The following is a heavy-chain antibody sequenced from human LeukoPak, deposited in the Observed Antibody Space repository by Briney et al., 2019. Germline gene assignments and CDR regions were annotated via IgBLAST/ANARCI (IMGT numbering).Heavy chain of an antibody. CDR2: IYYSGIT. J-gene: IGHJ6*03. Sequence: SETLSLTCTVSGASISSSDRYWGWIRQPPGKGLEWIGSIYYSGITYHNPSLKSRVTISVDTSNNQFSLKMSSVTAADTAVYFCARHQEGMVRGVLYYMDVWGKGTTVIIPS. V-gene: IGHV4-39*01. CDR3: ARHQEGMVRGVLYYMDV. CDR1: GASISSSDRY. D-gene: IGHD3-10*01.